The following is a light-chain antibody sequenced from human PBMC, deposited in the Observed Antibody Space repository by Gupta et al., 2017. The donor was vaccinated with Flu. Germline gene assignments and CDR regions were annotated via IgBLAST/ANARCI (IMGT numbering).Light chain of an antibody. CDR3: QQDGSSPYS. Sequence: EIVLTQSPGTLSLSPGERATLSCRASQSVSSSYLAWYQQKPGQAPRLLIYGASSRATGIPDWFSGSGSGTDFTLTISRLEPEDFAVYYCQQDGSSPYSFGQGTKLEIK. CDR1: QSVSSSY. V-gene: IGKV3-20*01. CDR2: GAS. J-gene: IGKJ2*03.